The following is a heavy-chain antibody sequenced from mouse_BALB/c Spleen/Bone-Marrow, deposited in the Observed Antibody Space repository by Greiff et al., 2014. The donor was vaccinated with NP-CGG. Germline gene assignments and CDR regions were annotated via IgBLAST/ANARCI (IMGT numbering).Heavy chain of an antibody. Sequence: EVKLVESGPELEKPGASVKISCKASGYSFTGYNMNWVKQSNGKSLEWIGNIDPSYGGTTYNQKFKGKATLTVDKSSSTAYMQRKSLTSEDSAVYYCARGHDGYRTWFAYWGQGTLVTVSA. D-gene: IGHD2-3*01. CDR1: GYSFTGYN. CDR3: ARGHDGYRTWFAY. V-gene: IGHV1-39*01. J-gene: IGHJ3*01. CDR2: IDPSYGGT.